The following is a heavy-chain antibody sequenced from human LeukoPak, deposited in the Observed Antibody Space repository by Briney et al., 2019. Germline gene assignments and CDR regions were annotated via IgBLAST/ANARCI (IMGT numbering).Heavy chain of an antibody. D-gene: IGHD1-7*01. CDR3: ASEGDNWNYDY. CDR2: IIPIFGTA. J-gene: IGHJ4*02. Sequence: SVKVSCKASGYTFTSYDINWVRQAPGQGLEWMGGIIPIFGTANYAQKFQGRVTITTDESTSTAYMELSSLRSEDTAVYYCASEGDNWNYDYWGQGTLVTVSS. V-gene: IGHV1-69*05. CDR1: GYTFTSYD.